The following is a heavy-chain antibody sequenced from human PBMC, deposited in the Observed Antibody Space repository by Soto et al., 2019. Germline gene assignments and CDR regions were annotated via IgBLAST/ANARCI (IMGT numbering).Heavy chain of an antibody. D-gene: IGHD2-15*01. Sequence: GSLRLSCAASGFTFSSYSMNWVRQAPGKGLEWVSYISSSSSTIYYADSVKGRFTISRDNAKNSLYLQMNSLRAEDTAVYYCASGQYCSGGSCYDYWGQGTLVTVSS. CDR1: GFTFSSYS. V-gene: IGHV3-48*01. J-gene: IGHJ4*02. CDR2: ISSSSSTI. CDR3: ASGQYCSGGSCYDY.